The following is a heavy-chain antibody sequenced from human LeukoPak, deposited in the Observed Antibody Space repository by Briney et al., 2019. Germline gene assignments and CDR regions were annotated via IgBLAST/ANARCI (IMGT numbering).Heavy chain of an antibody. V-gene: IGHV3-53*01. J-gene: IGHJ6*04. Sequence: GGSLRLSCAAYGLTVSSNYMSWVRQAPGKGLGWVSVIYSGGSTYYADSMKGRFTISRDNSKNTLYLQMNSLRAEDTAVYYCVATMVRGVITGMDIWGKGTTVAVCS. CDR1: GLTVSSNY. CDR2: IYSGGST. D-gene: IGHD3-10*01. CDR3: VATMVRGVITGMDI.